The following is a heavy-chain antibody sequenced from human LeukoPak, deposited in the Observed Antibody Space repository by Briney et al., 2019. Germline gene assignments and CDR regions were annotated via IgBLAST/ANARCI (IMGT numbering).Heavy chain of an antibody. J-gene: IGHJ6*03. CDR2: MNPNSGNT. CDR3: ARLRVLKRIVGSLASPHYYMDV. D-gene: IGHD1-26*01. CDR1: GYTFTSYD. Sequence: GASVKVSCKASGYTFTSYDINWVRQATGQGLEWMGWMNPNSGNTGYAQKFQGRVTITRNTSISTAYMELSSLRSEDTAVYYCARLRVLKRIVGSLASPHYYMDVWGKGTTVTVSS. V-gene: IGHV1-8*03.